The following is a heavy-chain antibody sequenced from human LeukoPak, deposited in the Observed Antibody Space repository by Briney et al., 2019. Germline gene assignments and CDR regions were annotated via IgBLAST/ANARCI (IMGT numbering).Heavy chain of an antibody. CDR1: GGTFSSYA. D-gene: IGHD5-18*01. V-gene: IGHV3-23*01. CDR3: AKVVRNSYGY. Sequence: SCKASGGTFSSYAMSWVRQAPGKGLEWVSAISGSGGSTYYADSVKGRFTISRDNSKNTLYLQMNSLRAEDTAVYYCAKVVRNSYGYWGQGTLVTVSS. J-gene: IGHJ4*02. CDR2: ISGSGGST.